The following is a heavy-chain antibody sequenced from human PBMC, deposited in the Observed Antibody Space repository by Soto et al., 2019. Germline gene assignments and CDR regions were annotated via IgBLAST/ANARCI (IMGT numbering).Heavy chain of an antibody. CDR2: MNPNSGNT. Sequence: QVPLVQSGAEVKKPGASVKVSCKASGYTFTSYDINWVRQATGQGLEWMGWMNPNSGNTGYAQKFQGRVTMTRNTSISTAYMELSSLRSEDTAVYYCARDVEGVTTTPFDYWGQGTLVTVSS. CDR1: GYTFTSYD. J-gene: IGHJ4*02. V-gene: IGHV1-8*01. CDR3: ARDVEGVTTTPFDY. D-gene: IGHD4-17*01.